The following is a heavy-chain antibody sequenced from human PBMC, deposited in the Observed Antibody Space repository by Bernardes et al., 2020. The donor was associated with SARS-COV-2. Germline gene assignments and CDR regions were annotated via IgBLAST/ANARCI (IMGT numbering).Heavy chain of an antibody. CDR2: IWYDGSTK. CDR1: GFTLNPYG. Sequence: GGYLSPSRSAPGFTLNPYGMHWVRRAPDKGLEWVAVIWYDGSTKYYADSVKGRFTISRDNSKNILYLQMNSLRVEDTAVYYCVRRFCAVSSACGNFYGMGVWGQGTTVTVYS. V-gene: IGHV3-33*01. CDR3: VRRFCAVSSACGNFYGMGV. D-gene: IGHD2-21*01. J-gene: IGHJ6*02.